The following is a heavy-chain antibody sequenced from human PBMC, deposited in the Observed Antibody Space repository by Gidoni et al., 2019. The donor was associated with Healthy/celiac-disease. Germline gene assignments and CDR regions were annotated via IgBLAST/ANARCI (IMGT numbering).Heavy chain of an antibody. CDR2: ISSSSSYI. Sequence: EVQLVESGGGLVKPGGSLRLSCAASGFTFSSYSMNWVRQAPGKGLEWVSSISSSSSYIYYVDSVKGRFTISRDNAKNSLYLQMNSLRAEDTAVYYCARDNYYDSSGYYYFDYWGQGTLVTVSS. CDR3: ARDNYYDSSGYYYFDY. D-gene: IGHD3-22*01. J-gene: IGHJ4*02. V-gene: IGHV3-21*01. CDR1: GFTFSSYS.